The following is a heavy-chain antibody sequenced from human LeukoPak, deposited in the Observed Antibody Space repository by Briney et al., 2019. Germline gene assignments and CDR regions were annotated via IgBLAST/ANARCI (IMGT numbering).Heavy chain of an antibody. CDR2: IIPILGTA. CDR3: ATPTNYYDSSGYYSFDY. Sequence: SVKVSCKASGGTFSSYAISWVRQPPGQELEWMGGIIPILGTANYAQKFQGRVTITADESTSTAYMELSSLRSEDTAVYYCATPTNYYDSSGYYSFDYWGQGTLVTVSS. CDR1: GGTFSSYA. D-gene: IGHD3-22*01. J-gene: IGHJ4*02. V-gene: IGHV1-69*01.